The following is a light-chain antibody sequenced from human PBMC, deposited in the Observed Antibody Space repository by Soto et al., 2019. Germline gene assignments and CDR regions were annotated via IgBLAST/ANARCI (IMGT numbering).Light chain of an antibody. CDR2: DVT. V-gene: IGLV2-11*01. Sequence: QSALTQPRSVSGSPGQSVTISCTGSSSDVAKYEYGSWYQQNPGKAPKLLIYDVTERPSGVPDRFSGSKFGNTASLTISGLRPEDDADYFCCSHAGSYTFVFGSGTKLTVL. CDR3: CSHAGSYTFV. CDR1: SSDVAKYEY. J-gene: IGLJ1*01.